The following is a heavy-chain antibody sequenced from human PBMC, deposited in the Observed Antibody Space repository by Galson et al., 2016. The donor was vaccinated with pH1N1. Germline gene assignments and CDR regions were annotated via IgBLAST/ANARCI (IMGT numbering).Heavy chain of an antibody. J-gene: IGHJ4*02. CDR1: GFSLSTTGVN. V-gene: IGHV2-5*02. CDR3: ARGDY. Sequence: PALVKPTQTLTLTCTFSGFSLSTTGVNVGWIRQPPGKALEWLAVIYWDDDKLYSPSLKSRLAITKETSKNQVVLTMTNVDPVDTATYYCARGDYWGQGTLVTVSS. CDR2: IYWDDDK.